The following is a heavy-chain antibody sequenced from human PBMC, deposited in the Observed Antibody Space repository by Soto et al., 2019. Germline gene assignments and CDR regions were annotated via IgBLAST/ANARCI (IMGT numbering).Heavy chain of an antibody. Sequence: SETLSLTCTVSGGSMNTYYWTRIRKPPGKGLEWIGYVYYTGTTNYKPSLKSRVTISVDTSKNQFSLKLTSVTAADTAMYYCARASMTTIPMDVWGRGTMVTVSS. CDR3: ARASMTTIPMDV. D-gene: IGHD2-21*02. V-gene: IGHV4-59*01. J-gene: IGHJ6*02. CDR1: GGSMNTYY. CDR2: VYYTGTT.